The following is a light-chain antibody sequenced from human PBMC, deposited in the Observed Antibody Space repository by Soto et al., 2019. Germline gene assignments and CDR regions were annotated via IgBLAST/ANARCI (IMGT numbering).Light chain of an antibody. CDR1: SSNIGSNA. V-gene: IGLV1-44*01. Sequence: QSVLTQPPSASGTPGQRVTISCFGSSSNIGSNAVNWYQQLPGTAPRLIIYNNNQRPSGVPDRFSGSKSGTSASLAISGLQSEDEADYYCAAWDDSLNGVFGGGTKLTVL. CDR2: NNN. CDR3: AAWDDSLNGV. J-gene: IGLJ3*02.